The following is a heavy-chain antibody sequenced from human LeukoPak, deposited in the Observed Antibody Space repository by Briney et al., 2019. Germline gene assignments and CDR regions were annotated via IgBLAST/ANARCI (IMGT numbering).Heavy chain of an antibody. Sequence: GRSLRLSCAASGFTVSSSYMTWVRQAPGKGLEWVSVIRSGGSTVYADSVKGRFTISRDNSKNTLYLQLNSLRAEDTAVYYCAREGSGRTAYNDGLDVWGQGTMVTVSS. V-gene: IGHV3-53*01. CDR1: GFTVSSSY. CDR2: IRSGGST. J-gene: IGHJ3*01. CDR3: AREGSGRTAYNDGLDV. D-gene: IGHD3-10*01.